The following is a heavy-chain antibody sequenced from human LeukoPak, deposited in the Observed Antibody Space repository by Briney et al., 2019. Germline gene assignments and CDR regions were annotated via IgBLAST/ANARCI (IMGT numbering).Heavy chain of an antibody. CDR2: IYYSGST. CDR3: ARSVGYSYGYAERDLSDY. D-gene: IGHD5-18*01. CDR1: GGSISSSSYY. V-gene: IGHV4-39*07. Sequence: SETLSLTCTVSGGSISSSSYYWGWIRQPPGKGLEWIGSIYYSGSTYYNPSLKSRVTISVDTSKNQFSLKLSSVTAADTAVYYCARSVGYSYGYAERDLSDYWGQGNLVTVSS. J-gene: IGHJ4*02.